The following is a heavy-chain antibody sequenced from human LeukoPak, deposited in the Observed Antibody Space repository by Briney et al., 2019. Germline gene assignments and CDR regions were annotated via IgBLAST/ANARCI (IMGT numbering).Heavy chain of an antibody. D-gene: IGHD6-13*01. CDR2: IRYDGSNK. J-gene: IGHJ4*02. Sequence: GGSLRLSCAASGLTFSSYGMHWVRQAPGKGLEWVAFIRYDGSNKYYADSVKGRFTISRDNSKNTLYLQMNSLRAEDTAVYYCASDSRFYSSSWYRGTFYWGQGTLVTVSS. V-gene: IGHV3-30*02. CDR3: ASDSRFYSSSWYRGTFY. CDR1: GLTFSSYG.